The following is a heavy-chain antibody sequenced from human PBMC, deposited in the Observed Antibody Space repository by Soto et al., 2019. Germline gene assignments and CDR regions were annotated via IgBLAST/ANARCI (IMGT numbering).Heavy chain of an antibody. CDR1: GGSISSYY. J-gene: IGHJ4*02. Sequence: SETLSLTCTVSGGSISSYYWSWIRQPPGKGLEWIGYIYDSGSTNYNPSLKSRVTISVDTSKNQFSLKLTSVTAADTAVYYCASHSSHWPFFDFWGQGTLVTVSS. D-gene: IGHD6-13*01. CDR3: ASHSSHWPFFDF. CDR2: IYDSGST. V-gene: IGHV4-59*01.